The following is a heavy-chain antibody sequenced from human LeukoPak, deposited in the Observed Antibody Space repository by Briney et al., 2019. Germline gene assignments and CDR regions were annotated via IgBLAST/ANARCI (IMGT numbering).Heavy chain of an antibody. D-gene: IGHD3-10*01. Sequence: GGSLRLSCAASGFTFSSYAMSWVRLAPGKGLEWVSAISGSGGSTYYADSVKGRFTISRDNSKNTLYLQMNSLRAEDTAVYYCARGEYGSGSYHIDYWGQGTLVTVSS. CDR1: GFTFSSYA. J-gene: IGHJ4*02. CDR3: ARGEYGSGSYHIDY. V-gene: IGHV3-23*01. CDR2: ISGSGGST.